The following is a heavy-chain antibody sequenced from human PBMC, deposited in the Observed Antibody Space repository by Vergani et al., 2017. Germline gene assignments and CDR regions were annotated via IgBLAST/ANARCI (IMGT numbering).Heavy chain of an antibody. Sequence: EVQLVESGGGLVQPGRSLRLSCAASGFTFDDYAMHWVRQAPGKGLEWVSAISGSGGSTYYADSVKGRFTISRDNSKNTLYLQMNSLRAEDTAVYYCAKEYYYDSSGYPDYWGQGTLVTVSS. D-gene: IGHD3-22*01. CDR1: GFTFDDYA. CDR2: ISGSGGST. V-gene: IGHV3-23*04. J-gene: IGHJ4*02. CDR3: AKEYYYDSSGYPDY.